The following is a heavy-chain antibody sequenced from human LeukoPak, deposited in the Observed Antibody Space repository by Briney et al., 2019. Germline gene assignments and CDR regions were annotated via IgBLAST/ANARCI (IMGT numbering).Heavy chain of an antibody. Sequence: GESLKISCKGSGYSFTSYWIGWVRQMPGKGLEWMGIIYPGDSDTRYSPSFQGQVTISADKSISTAYLQWSSLKASDTAVYYCARPNSAGYSSSSGGLLWGQGTLVTVSS. V-gene: IGHV5-51*01. CDR1: GYSFTSYW. CDR2: IYPGDSDT. J-gene: IGHJ4*02. D-gene: IGHD6-13*01. CDR3: ARPNSAGYSSSSGGLL.